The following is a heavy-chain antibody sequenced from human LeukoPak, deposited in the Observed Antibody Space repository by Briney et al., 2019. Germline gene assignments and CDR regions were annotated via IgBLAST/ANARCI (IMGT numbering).Heavy chain of an antibody. CDR3: AKVSWERSAAGHY. J-gene: IGHJ4*02. CDR1: GFTFSSYA. Sequence: GGSLRLSCAASGFTFSSYAMSWVRQAPGKGLEWVSGIGTTGTTFYADSVKGRLTISRDNSKNTLYLQMNSLRVEDTALYYCAKVSWERSAAGHYWGQGTLVTVSS. V-gene: IGHV3-23*01. D-gene: IGHD6-13*01. CDR2: IGTTGTT.